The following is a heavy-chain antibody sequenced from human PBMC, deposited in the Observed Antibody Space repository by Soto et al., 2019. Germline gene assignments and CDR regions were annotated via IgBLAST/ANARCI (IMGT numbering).Heavy chain of an antibody. J-gene: IGHJ6*02. CDR2: ISGSGGST. V-gene: IGHV3-23*01. D-gene: IGHD6-13*01. Sequence: PGGSLRLSCAASGFPFSCYAMSWFCHAPGKGLEWGSAISGSGGSTYYADSAKGRFTISRDNSKNTLYLQMNSVTADDTAAYYCAKDRKRQQLVNYYYGMDVWGQETTVTVSS. CDR1: GFPFSCYA. CDR3: AKDRKRQQLVNYYYGMDV.